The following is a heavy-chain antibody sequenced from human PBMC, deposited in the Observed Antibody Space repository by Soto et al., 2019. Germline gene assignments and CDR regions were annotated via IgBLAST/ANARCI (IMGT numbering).Heavy chain of an antibody. D-gene: IGHD3-22*01. Sequence: ASVKVSCKAPGYTFTGYYAHWVRQAPGQGLEWLGWVNPNTGDTKYARKLQGRVTMTRDTSISTAYMELSSLRSDDTAVYFCARDRYSFAGSGYSLGVGFDHWGQGTLVTVSS. CDR3: ARDRYSFAGSGYSLGVGFDH. V-gene: IGHV1-2*02. J-gene: IGHJ4*02. CDR2: VNPNTGDT. CDR1: GYTFTGYY.